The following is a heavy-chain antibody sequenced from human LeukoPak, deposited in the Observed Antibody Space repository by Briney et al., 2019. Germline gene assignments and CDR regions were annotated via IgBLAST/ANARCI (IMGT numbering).Heavy chain of an antibody. D-gene: IGHD5-18*01. CDR1: NYSINSADF. CDR2: AALGGGT. V-gene: IGHV4-38-2*01. CDR3: ARPRHTGMDVFDF. Sequence: EASETLSLTSFVSNYSINSADFWAWLRQPPGKALEWIASAALGGGTHYNPALKSRVTLAVDTSKNEFSLKLRSVTAADTATYYCARPRHTGMDVFDFWGQGNLVNVSS. J-gene: IGHJ5*01.